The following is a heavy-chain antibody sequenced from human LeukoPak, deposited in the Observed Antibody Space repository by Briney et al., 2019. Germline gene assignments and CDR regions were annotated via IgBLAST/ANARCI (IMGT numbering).Heavy chain of an antibody. J-gene: IGHJ1*01. V-gene: IGHV3-23*01. CDR3: AKWGAREGFIAARPSSYFQH. D-gene: IGHD6-6*01. CDR2: ISGSGGST. CDR1: GFTFSSYA. Sequence: GGSLRLSCAASGFTFSSYAMSWVRQAPGKGPEWVSAISGSGGSTYYADSVKGRFTISRDNSKNTLYLQMNSLRAEDTAVYYCAKWGAREGFIAARPSSYFQHWGQGTLVTVSS.